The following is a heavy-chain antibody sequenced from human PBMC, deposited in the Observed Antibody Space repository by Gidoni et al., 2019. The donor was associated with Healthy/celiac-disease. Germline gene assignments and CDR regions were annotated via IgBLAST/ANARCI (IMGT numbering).Heavy chain of an antibody. Sequence: QVQLVESGGGVVQPGRSLRLSCAASGFTFSSYGMHWVRQAPGKGLEWVAVISYDGSNKYYADSVKGRFTISRDNSKNTLYLQMNSLRAEDTAVYYCAKSTLGPHYDFWSGYPGDLDYWGQGTLVTVSS. V-gene: IGHV3-30*18. CDR2: ISYDGSNK. CDR1: GFTFSSYG. D-gene: IGHD3-3*01. CDR3: AKSTLGPHYDFWSGYPGDLDY. J-gene: IGHJ4*02.